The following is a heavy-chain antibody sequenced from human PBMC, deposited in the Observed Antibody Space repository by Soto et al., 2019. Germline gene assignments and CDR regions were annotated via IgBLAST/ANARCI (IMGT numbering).Heavy chain of an antibody. D-gene: IGHD3-22*01. Sequence: QVQLVQSGAEVKKPGASVKVSCKASGYTFTSYGISWVRQAPGQGLEWMGWISAYNGNTNYAQKLQGRVTMTTDTSTSTAYMELRSLRSDDTAVYYCARRPSDDSSGYLSTHDYWGQGTLVTVSS. CDR1: GYTFTSYG. J-gene: IGHJ4*02. CDR3: ARRPSDDSSGYLSTHDY. CDR2: ISAYNGNT. V-gene: IGHV1-18*01.